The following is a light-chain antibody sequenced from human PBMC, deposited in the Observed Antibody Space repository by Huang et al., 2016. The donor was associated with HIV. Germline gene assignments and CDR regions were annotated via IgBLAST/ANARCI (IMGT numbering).Light chain of an antibody. CDR2: DAT. CDR1: HDISPS. J-gene: IGKJ4*01. V-gene: IGKV1-33*01. CDR3: QQYADPPLT. Sequence: DIQMTQSPSSLSASIGDRVTITCQASHDISPSLNWYQQKPGSAPEHLIWDATSLETGVPSRGGPSRFGGGGSGTDFTFTITNLQPEDVATYYCQQYADPPLTFGGGTRVEIK.